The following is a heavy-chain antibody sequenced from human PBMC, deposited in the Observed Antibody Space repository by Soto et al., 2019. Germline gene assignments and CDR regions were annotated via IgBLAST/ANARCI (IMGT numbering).Heavy chain of an antibody. V-gene: IGHV3-23*01. J-gene: IGHJ1*01. Sequence: EVQLLQSGGGLAQPGTSLRLSCAASGFTFKYYAMTWVRQAPGKGLEWVSTISGSGDKTDYADSVKGRFIVSRDNSKDTLYLQMDSLRADDTALYYCARESKWYGGQYFQDWGQGTLVTVSS. CDR3: ARESKWYGGQYFQD. D-gene: IGHD2-8*01. CDR2: ISGSGDKT. CDR1: GFTFKYYA.